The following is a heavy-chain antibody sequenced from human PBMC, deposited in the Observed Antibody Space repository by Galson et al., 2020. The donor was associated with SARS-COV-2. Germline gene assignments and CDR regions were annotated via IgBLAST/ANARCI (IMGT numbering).Heavy chain of an antibody. J-gene: IGHJ5*02. D-gene: IGHD3-10*01. CDR2: INPNSGGT. V-gene: IGHV1-2*02. CDR3: ARWGTWFGEFNNWFDP. CDR1: GYTFTGYY. Sequence: ASVKVSCKASGYTFTGYYMHWVRQAPGQGLEWMGWINPNSGGTNYAQKFQGRVTMTRDTSISTAYMELSRLRSDDTAVYYCARWGTWFGEFNNWFDPWGQGTLVTVSS.